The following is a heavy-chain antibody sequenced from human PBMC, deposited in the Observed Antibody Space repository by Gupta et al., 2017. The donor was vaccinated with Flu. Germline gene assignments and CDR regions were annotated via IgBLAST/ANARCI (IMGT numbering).Heavy chain of an antibody. CDR3: LGTSYGAGSYYPGGDYYGMDG. J-gene: IGHJ6*02. CDR1: GFTFSNAW. CDR2: IKSKTDGGTT. Sequence: EVQLVESGGGLVKPGGSLRLSCAASGFTFSNAWMSCFRQAPGKGLEWVGRIKSKTDGGTTDYVAPGKGRFTISRDDSKNTLYLQMNSLKTEDTAVYYCLGTSYGAGSYYPGGDYYGMDGWGQGTTVTVAS. D-gene: IGHD3-10*01. V-gene: IGHV3-15*01.